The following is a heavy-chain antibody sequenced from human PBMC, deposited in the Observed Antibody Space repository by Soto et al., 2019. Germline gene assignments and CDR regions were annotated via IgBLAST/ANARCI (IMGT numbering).Heavy chain of an antibody. Sequence: QVQLVESGGGVVQPGRSLRLSCAASGFTFSSYAMHWVRQAPGKGLEWVAVISYDGSNKYYADSVKGRFTISRDNSENTLYLQMNSLTGEDTAVYYCARDGSGDYNPTAFDIWGQGKMVTVSS. CDR3: ARDGSGDYNPTAFDI. J-gene: IGHJ3*02. D-gene: IGHD4-17*01. CDR2: ISYDGSNK. V-gene: IGHV3-30-3*01. CDR1: GFTFSSYA.